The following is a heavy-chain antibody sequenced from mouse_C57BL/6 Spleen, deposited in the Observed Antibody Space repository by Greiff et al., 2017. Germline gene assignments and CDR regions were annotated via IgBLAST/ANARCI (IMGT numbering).Heavy chain of an antibody. D-gene: IGHD2-5*01. V-gene: IGHV10-1*01. CDR1: GFSFNIYA. J-gene: IGHJ4*01. CDR3: VRHGRAYYSKEGAMDY. Sequence: EVKLQESGGGLVQPKGSLKLSCAASGFSFNIYAMNWVRQAPGKGLEWVARIRSKSNNYATYYADSVKDRFTISRDDSESMLYLQMNNLKTEDTAMYYCVRHGRAYYSKEGAMDYWGQGTSVTVSS. CDR2: IRSKSNNYAT.